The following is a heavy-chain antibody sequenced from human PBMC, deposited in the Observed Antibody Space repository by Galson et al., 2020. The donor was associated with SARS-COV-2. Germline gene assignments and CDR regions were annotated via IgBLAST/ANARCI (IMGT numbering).Heavy chain of an antibody. D-gene: IGHD3-10*01. CDR1: GFTFSSYV. Sequence: GESLKISCAASGFTFSSYVMHLVRPAPGKGLEWVAVKWYDGSNKYYADSEKGRFTITRDNSRNTLYLQMNSLRAEDTAVYYCASSLLWFGEPAGYWGQGTLVTVSS. CDR2: KWYDGSNK. CDR3: ASSLLWFGEPAGY. V-gene: IGHV3-33*01. J-gene: IGHJ4*02.